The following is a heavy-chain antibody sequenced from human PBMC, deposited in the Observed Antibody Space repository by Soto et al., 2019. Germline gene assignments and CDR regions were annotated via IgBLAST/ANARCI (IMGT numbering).Heavy chain of an antibody. V-gene: IGHV2-26*01. CDR1: GFSLTIPRLG. D-gene: IGHD2-8*01. CDR2: IFSDDDK. Sequence: QVTLKESGPVLLKPTETLTLTCTVSGFSLTIPRLGVSWVRQPPGKALEWLAHIFSDDDKSYSTSLQSRLTISQDTSKSQVVLSMPNMEPADTATDYCTRIPGKWFSDYYCFGMDVWGQGATVTVSS. J-gene: IGHJ6*02. CDR3: TRIPGKWFSDYYCFGMDV.